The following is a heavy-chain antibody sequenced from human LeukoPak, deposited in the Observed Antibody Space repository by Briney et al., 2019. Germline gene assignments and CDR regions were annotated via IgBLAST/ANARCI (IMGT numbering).Heavy chain of an antibody. D-gene: IGHD4-17*01. CDR1: GFTFSSYG. CDR2: ISYDGSNK. J-gene: IGHJ3*02. Sequence: GGSLRLSCAASGFTFSSYGMDWVRQAPGKGLEWVAVISYDGSNKYHAASLTARFTISRDNSKNTLYLQMNSLRAEHTPVYYCARYPVTTWAFDIWGQGTMVTVSS. CDR3: ARYPVTTWAFDI. V-gene: IGHV3-30-3*01.